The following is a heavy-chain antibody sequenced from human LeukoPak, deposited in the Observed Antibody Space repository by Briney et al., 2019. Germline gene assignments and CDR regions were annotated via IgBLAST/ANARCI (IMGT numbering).Heavy chain of an antibody. D-gene: IGHD6-19*01. V-gene: IGHV3-9*01. CDR1: GFTFDDYA. CDR2: ISWNTAGL. CDR3: AKATTSIAVAGPVDY. J-gene: IGHJ4*02. Sequence: GGSLRLSCAASGFTFDDYAMHWVRQAPGRGLEGVSGISWNTAGLDYADSVMGRFTISRDNAKNSLYLQMNSLRAEDTALYYCAKATTSIAVAGPVDYWGQGTLVTVSS.